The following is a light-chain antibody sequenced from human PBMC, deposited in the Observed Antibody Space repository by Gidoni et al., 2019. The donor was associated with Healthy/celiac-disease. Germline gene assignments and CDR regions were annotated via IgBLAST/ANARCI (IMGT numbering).Light chain of an antibody. J-gene: IGKJ2*01. V-gene: IGKV1-39*01. CDR1: QSISSY. CDR2: AAS. CDR3: QQSYSTPNT. Sequence: DIQMTQSPSSLSASVGDRVTITCRASQSISSYLNWYQQKPGKAPKLLIYAASSLQLGVPSRFSGSGSGTDFTLTISSLQPEDFATYYCQQSYSTPNTFGQGTKLEIK.